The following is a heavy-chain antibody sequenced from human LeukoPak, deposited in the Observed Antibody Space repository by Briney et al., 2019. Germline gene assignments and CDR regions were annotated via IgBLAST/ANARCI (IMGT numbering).Heavy chain of an antibody. V-gene: IGHV1-69*05. CDR1: GGTFSSYA. CDR3: ARDIKDGSGWLIVMY. Sequence: GASVKVSCKASGGTFSSYAISWVRQAPGQGLEWMGGIIPIFGTANYAQKFQGRVTITTDESTSTAYMELSRLRSDDTAVYYCARDIKDGSGWLIVMYWGQGTLVTVSS. CDR2: IIPIFGTA. J-gene: IGHJ4*02. D-gene: IGHD6-19*01.